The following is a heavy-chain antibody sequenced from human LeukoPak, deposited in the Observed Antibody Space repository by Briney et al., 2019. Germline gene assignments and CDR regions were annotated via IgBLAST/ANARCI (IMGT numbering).Heavy chain of an antibody. CDR2: ISHDGGTP. D-gene: IGHD3-16*02. J-gene: IGHJ4*02. Sequence: GGSLRLSCAASGFTFSSYAMSWVRQAPGKGLEWVSAISHDGGTPYYADSVKGRFTISRDSSKNTVYLQMNSLRAEDTAVYYCAKARDSLGELSFDGGQGTLVTVSS. V-gene: IGHV3-23*01. CDR3: AKARDSLGELSFD. CDR1: GFTFSSYA.